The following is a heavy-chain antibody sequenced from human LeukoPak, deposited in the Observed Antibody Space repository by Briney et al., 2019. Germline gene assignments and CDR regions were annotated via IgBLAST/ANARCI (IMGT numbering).Heavy chain of an antibody. Sequence: ASVKVSCKASGYTFTDYYMHWVRQAPGQGLEWMGWINPNSGGTNYAQKFQGWVTMTRDTPISTAYMELSRLRSDDTAVYYCARDHRSHYYGSGTYYPDAFDIWGQGTMVTVSS. J-gene: IGHJ3*02. V-gene: IGHV1-2*04. CDR1: GYTFTDYY. CDR2: INPNSGGT. CDR3: ARDHRSHYYGSGTYYPDAFDI. D-gene: IGHD3-10*01.